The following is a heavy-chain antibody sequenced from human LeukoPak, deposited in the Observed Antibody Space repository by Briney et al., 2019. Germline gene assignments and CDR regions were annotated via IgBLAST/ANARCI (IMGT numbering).Heavy chain of an antibody. D-gene: IGHD6-13*01. V-gene: IGHV3-66*01. J-gene: IGHJ6*02. Sequence: GGSLRLSCAASGFTFTNYWMHWVRQAPGKGLAWVSVIYNGGSTYYVDSVKGRFTISRDTSKNTLYLLMNSLRAEDTAVYFCARSKPPAVKDYYGLDVWGQGTTVTVSS. CDR2: IYNGGST. CDR3: ARSKPPAVKDYYGLDV. CDR1: GFTFTNYW.